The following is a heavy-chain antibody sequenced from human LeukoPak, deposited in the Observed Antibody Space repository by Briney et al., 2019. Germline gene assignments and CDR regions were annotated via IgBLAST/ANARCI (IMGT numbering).Heavy chain of an antibody. CDR3: ARDSAVHYYMDV. D-gene: IGHD3-10*01. CDR2: IYSGGST. J-gene: IGHJ6*03. V-gene: IGHV3-66*02. Sequence: PGGSLRLSCAASGLTVSSNYMSWVRQAPGKGLEWVSVIYSGGSTYYADSVKGRFTISGDNSKNTLYLQMNSLRAEDTAVYYCARDSAVHYYMDVWGKGTTVTVSS. CDR1: GLTVSSNY.